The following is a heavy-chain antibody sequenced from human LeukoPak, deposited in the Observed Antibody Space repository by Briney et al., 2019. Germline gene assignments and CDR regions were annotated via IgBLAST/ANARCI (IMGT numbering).Heavy chain of an antibody. J-gene: IGHJ4*02. CDR1: GGSISSYY. Sequence: SETLSLTCTVTGGSISSYYWSWIRPPAGKGLEWIGRIYPSGSTNYNPSLKSPVSMSVDTSKNQFSLKLSSVTAADTAVYYCARGCFVSSGTGFDYWGQGTLVTVSS. V-gene: IGHV4-4*07. CDR2: IYPSGST. CDR3: ARGCFVSSGTGFDY. D-gene: IGHD2-8*02.